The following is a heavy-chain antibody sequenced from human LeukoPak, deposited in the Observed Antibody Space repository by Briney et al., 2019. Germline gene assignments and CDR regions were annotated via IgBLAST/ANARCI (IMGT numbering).Heavy chain of an antibody. Sequence: PGGSLRLSCAASGFTFSSYGMHWVRQAPGKGLEWVAVIWYDGSNKYYADSVKGRFTISRDNSKNTLYLQMNSLRAEDTAVYYCARQVVVADKSDAFDIWGQGTMVTVSS. CDR1: GFTFSSYG. V-gene: IGHV3-33*01. CDR3: ARQVVVADKSDAFDI. J-gene: IGHJ3*02. D-gene: IGHD2-15*01. CDR2: IWYDGSNK.